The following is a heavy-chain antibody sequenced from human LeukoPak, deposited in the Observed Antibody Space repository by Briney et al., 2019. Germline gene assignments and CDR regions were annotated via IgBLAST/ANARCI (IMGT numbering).Heavy chain of an antibody. CDR3: ARRGDSSSLRGSWFDP. J-gene: IGHJ5*02. V-gene: IGHV1-46*01. CDR2: INPSGGST. Sequence: ASVKVSCKASGYTFTSYYMHWVRQAPGQGLEWMGIINPSGGSTSYAQKFQGGVTMTRDTSTSTVYMELSSLRSEDTAVYYCARRGDSSSLRGSWFDPWGQGTLVTVSS. D-gene: IGHD6-13*01. CDR1: GYTFTSYY.